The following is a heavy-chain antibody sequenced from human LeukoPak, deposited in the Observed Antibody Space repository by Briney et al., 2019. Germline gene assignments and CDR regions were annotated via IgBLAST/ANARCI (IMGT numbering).Heavy chain of an antibody. CDR1: GYSFTSYW. J-gene: IGHJ5*02. D-gene: IGHD6-6*01. Sequence: GESLKISCKGSGYSFTSYWIGWVRQMPGKGLEWMGIIYPGDSDTRYSPSFQGQVTISADKYISTAYLQWSSLKASDTAMYYCARRSIAARPGYNWFDPWGQGTLVTVSS. CDR3: ARRSIAARPGYNWFDP. CDR2: IYPGDSDT. V-gene: IGHV5-51*01.